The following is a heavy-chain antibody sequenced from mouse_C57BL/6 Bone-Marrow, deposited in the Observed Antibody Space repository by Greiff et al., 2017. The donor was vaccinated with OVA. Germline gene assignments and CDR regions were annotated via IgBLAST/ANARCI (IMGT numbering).Heavy chain of an antibody. J-gene: IGHJ3*01. D-gene: IGHD1-1*01. CDR2: IYPRDGST. CDR1: GYTFTDHT. V-gene: IGHV1-78*01. CDR3: ARGYYGSRPWFAY. Sequence: VQLQQSDAELVKPGASVKISCKVSGYTFTDHTIHWMKQRPEQGLEWIGYIYPRDGSTKYNQKFKGKATLTADKSSSTAYMQLNSLTSEDSAVYFCARGYYGSRPWFAYWGQGTMVTVSA.